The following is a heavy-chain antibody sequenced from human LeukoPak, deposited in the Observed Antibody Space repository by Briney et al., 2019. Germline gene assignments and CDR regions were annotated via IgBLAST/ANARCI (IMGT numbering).Heavy chain of an antibody. CDR2: ISSSGSTI. J-gene: IGHJ5*02. V-gene: IGHV3-48*04. D-gene: IGHD4-11*01. Sequence: GGSLRLSCAASTFSFSNYAMHWVRQAPGKGLEWVSYISSSGSTIYYADSVKGRFTISRDNAKNSLYLQMNSLRAEDTAVYYCARDMTTVTSYWFDPWGQGTLVTVSS. CDR3: ARDMTTVTSYWFDP. CDR1: TFSFSNYA.